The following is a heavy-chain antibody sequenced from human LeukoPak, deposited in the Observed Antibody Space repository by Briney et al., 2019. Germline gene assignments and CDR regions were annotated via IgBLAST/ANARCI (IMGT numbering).Heavy chain of an antibody. CDR3: ARADSTSWFDY. J-gene: IGHJ4*02. V-gene: IGHV3-11*05. CDR1: GFTFSDYY. CDR2: ISSSGGYT. Sequence: PGGSLRLSCAASGFTFSDYYMIWIRQAPGKGLEWVSYISSSGGYTNHADSVKGRLTISRDNAENSLYLQMNSLRAEDTAVYYCARADSTSWFDYWGQGTQVTVSS. D-gene: IGHD6-13*01.